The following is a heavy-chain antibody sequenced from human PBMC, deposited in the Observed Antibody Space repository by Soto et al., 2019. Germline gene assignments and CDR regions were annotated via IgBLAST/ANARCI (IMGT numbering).Heavy chain of an antibody. CDR1: GYTFTNYD. D-gene: IGHD1-1*01. CDR3: ARVGTGSENYKWFDT. V-gene: IGHV1-8*01. Sequence: QVQLVQSGAEVKKPGASVKVSCKASGYTFTNYDINWVRQATGQGLEWMGWMNPNTDNTGYAQNFQGRVTMTRDTSISTDYMELSSLRSEDTAVYYCARVGTGSENYKWFDTWGQGTLVTVSS. CDR2: MNPNTDNT. J-gene: IGHJ5*02.